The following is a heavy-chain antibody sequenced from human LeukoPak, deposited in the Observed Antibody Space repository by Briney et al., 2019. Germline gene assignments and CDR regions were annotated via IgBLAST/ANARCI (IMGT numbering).Heavy chain of an antibody. CDR1: GYTFTSYG. D-gene: IGHD3-22*01. CDR2: ISAYNGNT. Sequence: ASVKVSCKASGYTFTSYGISWVRQAPGQELEWMGWISAYNGNTNYAQKLQGRVTMTTDTSTSTAYMELRSLRSDDTAVYYCASQTDYYDSSGYYDYWGQGTLVTVYS. CDR3: ASQTDYYDSSGYYDY. J-gene: IGHJ4*02. V-gene: IGHV1-18*01.